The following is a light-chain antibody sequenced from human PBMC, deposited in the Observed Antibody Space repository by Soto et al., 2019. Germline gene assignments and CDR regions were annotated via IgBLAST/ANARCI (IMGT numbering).Light chain of an antibody. J-gene: IGKJ5*01. CDR1: QGISSW. V-gene: IGKV1D-12*01. Sequence: DIQMTQSPSYLSASVGDRVTITCRASQGISSWLAWYQHKPGKAPKLLIFAASVLQGGVPSRFSGGGYGTDFTLTINGLQPEDVATYYCQQTNTFPSTFGQGTRLDI. CDR2: AAS. CDR3: QQTNTFPST.